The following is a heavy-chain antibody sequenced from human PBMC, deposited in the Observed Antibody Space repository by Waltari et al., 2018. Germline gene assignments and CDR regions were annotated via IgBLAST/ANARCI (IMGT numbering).Heavy chain of an antibody. V-gene: IGHV1-69*01. CDR3: ARDPSGGGYYY. CDR1: GGTFSSSA. Sequence: QVQLVQSGAEVKKPGSSVKVSCKVSGGTFSSSALRWGRQARGQGLAWVGGIIPVFGTANYAQKFQGRVTITADESTSTAYMELSSLRSEDTAVYYCARDPSGGGYYYWGQGTLVTVSS. D-gene: IGHD3-22*01. J-gene: IGHJ4*02. CDR2: IIPVFGTA.